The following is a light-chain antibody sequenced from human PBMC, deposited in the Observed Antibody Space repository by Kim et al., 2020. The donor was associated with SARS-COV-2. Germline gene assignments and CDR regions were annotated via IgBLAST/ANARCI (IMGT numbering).Light chain of an antibody. CDR3: QQCDNLTIT. CDR2: DAS. V-gene: IGKV1-33*01. Sequence: ATVGDKFTIACRASQNVSNYLNLYQQKLGKAAKIIFYDASNLATCVLSRFSGSPSGTDVSFCIRSLQPEDVATYFCQQCDNLTITCGQTTSLEIK. J-gene: IGKJ5*01. CDR1: QNVSNY.